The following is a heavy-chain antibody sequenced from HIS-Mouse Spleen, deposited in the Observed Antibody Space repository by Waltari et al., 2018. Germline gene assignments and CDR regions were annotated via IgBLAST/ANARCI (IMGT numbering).Heavy chain of an antibody. CDR1: GFTVSSNY. V-gene: IGHV3-53*02. D-gene: IGHD3-10*01. CDR2: IYSGGST. J-gene: IGHJ4*02. Sequence: EVQLVETGGGLIQPGGSLRLSCAASGFTVSSNYMSGFRQAPGKGLEWVSVIYSGGSTYYADSVKGRFTISRDNSKNTLYLQMNSLRAEDTAVYYCARHYYYGSGSYYFDYWGQGTLVTVSS. CDR3: ARHYYYGSGSYYFDY.